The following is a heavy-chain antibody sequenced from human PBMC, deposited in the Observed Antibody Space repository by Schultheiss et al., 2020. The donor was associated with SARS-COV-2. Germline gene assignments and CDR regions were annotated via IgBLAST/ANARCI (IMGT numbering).Heavy chain of an antibody. CDR2: ISGSGDSA. Sequence: GGSLRLSCAASGFTFSSYAMSWVRQAPGKGLEWVSAISGSGDSAYDADPVKGRFIISRDNSKNTLYLQMNSLRAEDTAVYYCARSLGGWFDPWGQGTLVTVSS. V-gene: IGHV3-23*01. CDR1: GFTFSSYA. CDR3: ARSLGGWFDP. J-gene: IGHJ5*02.